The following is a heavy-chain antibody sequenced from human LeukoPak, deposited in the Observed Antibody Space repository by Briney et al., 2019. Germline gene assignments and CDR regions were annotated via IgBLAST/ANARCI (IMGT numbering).Heavy chain of an antibody. Sequence: KPGGSLRLSCAASGFTFSSYSMNWVRQAPGKGLEWVSSISTSSSYIFYADSVKGRFTISRDNAKNSLYLQMNSLRAEDTAVYYCARGPHDYFDYWGQGTLVTVSS. J-gene: IGHJ4*02. CDR1: GFTFSSYS. CDR2: ISTSSSYI. V-gene: IGHV3-21*01. CDR3: ARGPHDYFDY. D-gene: IGHD3-3*01.